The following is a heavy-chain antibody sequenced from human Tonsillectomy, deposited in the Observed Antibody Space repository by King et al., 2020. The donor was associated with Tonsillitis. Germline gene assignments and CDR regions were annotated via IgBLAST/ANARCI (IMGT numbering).Heavy chain of an antibody. V-gene: IGHV5-51*03. CDR1: GYSFTTYW. J-gene: IGHJ4*02. D-gene: IGHD3-3*01. Sequence: VQLVESGAEVKKPGESLKISCKGSGYSFTTYWIGWVRQMPGIGLEWMGIIYPGDSDTRYSPSFQGQVTISADKSISTAYLQWSSLKASDTAMYYCARLASNDFWSGYNYFDYWGQGTLVTVSS. CDR3: ARLASNDFWSGYNYFDY. CDR2: IYPGDSDT.